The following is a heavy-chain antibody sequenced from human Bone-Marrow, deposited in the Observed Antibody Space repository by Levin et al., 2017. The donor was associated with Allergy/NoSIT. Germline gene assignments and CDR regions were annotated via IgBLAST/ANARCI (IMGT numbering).Heavy chain of an antibody. Sequence: GASVKVSCKASAGTFNSFAINWVRQAPGQGPEWMGRITPVLLITNYAQNFQGRVTITADKYTNTVYMELSSLRSEDTAVYYCARGIDNYVSGKRSENYFDYWGQGTLVTVSS. CDR2: ITPVLLIT. CDR3: ARGIDNYVSGKRSENYFDY. CDR1: AGTFNSFA. J-gene: IGHJ4*02. V-gene: IGHV1-69*04. D-gene: IGHD3-10*01.